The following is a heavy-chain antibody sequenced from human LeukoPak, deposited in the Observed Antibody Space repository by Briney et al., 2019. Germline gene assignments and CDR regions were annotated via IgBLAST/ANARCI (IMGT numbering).Heavy chain of an antibody. CDR2: IYYSGST. J-gene: IGHJ5*02. D-gene: IGHD3-22*01. CDR3: ARAGRYYYDSSGYYNRYNWFDP. V-gene: IGHV4-39*07. Sequence: SETLSLTCTVSGGSISSSSYYWGWIRQPPGKGLEWIGSIYYSGSTYYNPSLKSRVTISVDTSKNQLSLKLSSVTAADTAVYYCARAGRYYYDSSGYYNRYNWFDPWGQGTLVTVSS. CDR1: GGSISSSSYY.